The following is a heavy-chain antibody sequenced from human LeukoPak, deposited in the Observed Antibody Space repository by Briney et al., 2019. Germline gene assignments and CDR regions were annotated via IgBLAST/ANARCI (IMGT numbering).Heavy chain of an antibody. J-gene: IGHJ3*02. D-gene: IGHD2-21*01. CDR2: ISAYNGNT. CDR3: ARDRLAYCGGDCYGDAFDI. CDR1: GYTFTSYG. Sequence: ASVKVSCKASGYTFTSYGISWVRQAPGQGLEWMGWISAYNGNTNYAQKLQGRVTMTTDTSTSTAYMELRSLRSEDTAVYYCARDRLAYCGGDCYGDAFDIWGQGTMVTVSS. V-gene: IGHV1-18*01.